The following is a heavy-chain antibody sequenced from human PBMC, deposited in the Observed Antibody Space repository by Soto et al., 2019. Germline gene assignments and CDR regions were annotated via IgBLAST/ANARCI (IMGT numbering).Heavy chain of an antibody. CDR3: ARDSSGYYYVFHP. CDR2: INAGNGNT. Sequence: ASVKVSCKASGYTFTSYAMHWVRQAPGQRLEWMGWINAGNGNTKYSQKFQGRVTITRDTSASTAYMELSSLRSEDTAVYYCARDSSGYYYVFHPWGQGTLVTVSS. D-gene: IGHD3-22*01. J-gene: IGHJ5*02. CDR1: GYTFTSYA. V-gene: IGHV1-3*01.